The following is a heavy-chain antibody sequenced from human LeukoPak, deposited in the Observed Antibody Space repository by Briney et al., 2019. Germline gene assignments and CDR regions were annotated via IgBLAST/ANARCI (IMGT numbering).Heavy chain of an antibody. D-gene: IGHD1-26*01. CDR1: GGSMSSYS. CDR2: IDYSGST. CDR3: AGIVGGYFDY. J-gene: IGHJ4*02. V-gene: IGHV4-59*08. Sequence: SETLSLTCTVSGGSMSSYSWSWIRQPPGKGLEWIGYIDYSGSTNYNPSLKSRVTISLDTSKNQFSLKLSSVTAADTAVYYCAGIVGGYFDYWGQGTLVTVSS.